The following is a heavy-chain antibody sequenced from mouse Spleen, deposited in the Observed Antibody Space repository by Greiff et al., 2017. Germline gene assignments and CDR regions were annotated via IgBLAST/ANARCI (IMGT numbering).Heavy chain of an antibody. Sequence: EVQGVESGGGLVKPGGSLKLSCAASGFTFSSYAMSWVRQTPEKRLEWVATISSGGSYTYYPDSVKGRFTISRDNAKNTLYLQMSSLRSEDTAMYYCARHSTYYFDYWGQGTTLTVSS. D-gene: IGHD1-1*01. CDR2: ISSGGSYT. CDR1: GFTFSSYA. J-gene: IGHJ2*01. V-gene: IGHV5-9-3*01. CDR3: ARHSTYYFDY.